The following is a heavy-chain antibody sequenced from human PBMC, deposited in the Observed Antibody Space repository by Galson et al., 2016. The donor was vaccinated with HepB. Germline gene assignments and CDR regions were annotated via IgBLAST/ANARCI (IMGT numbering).Heavy chain of an antibody. J-gene: IGHJ5*02. CDR1: GFTFSSFA. CDR3: VKDFRSCGGGDCYGWFDP. CDR2: IRNSGSNT. D-gene: IGHD2-21*02. Sequence: SLRLSCAASGFTFSSFAMNWVRQAPGKGLEWVSSIRNSGSNTYYADSVKGRFTISRDNSKNTLLLQMNNLRADDTAVYYCVKDFRSCGGGDCYGWFDPWGQGILVTVSS. V-gene: IGHV3-23*01.